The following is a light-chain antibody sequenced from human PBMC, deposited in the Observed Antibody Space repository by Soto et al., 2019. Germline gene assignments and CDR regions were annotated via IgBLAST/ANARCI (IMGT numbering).Light chain of an antibody. J-gene: IGKJ1*01. CDR3: QQYYDYSWT. V-gene: IGKV1-5*03. CDR1: QNIGDW. CDR2: KAS. Sequence: DVQMTQSPSTLSASVGDRVTITCRASQNIGDWLAWFQQKPGRAPKLLIYKASNLESGVPSTFSGSASGTEFTLTISSLQPDDFATYYCQQYYDYSWTFGQGTKVDIK.